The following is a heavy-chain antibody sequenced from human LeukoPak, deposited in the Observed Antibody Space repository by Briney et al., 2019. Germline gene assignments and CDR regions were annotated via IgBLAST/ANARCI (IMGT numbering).Heavy chain of an antibody. CDR3: ATFRYCSGGSCPRGYYYYMDV. CDR2: FDPEDGET. V-gene: IGHV1-24*01. J-gene: IGHJ6*03. Sequence: ASVKVSCKVSGYTLTELSMHWVRQAPGKGLEWMGGFDPEDGETIYAQKFQGRVTMTEDTSTDTAYMELSSLRSEDTAVYYCATFRYCSGGSCPRGYYYYMDVWGKGTTVTVPS. D-gene: IGHD2-15*01. CDR1: GYTLTELS.